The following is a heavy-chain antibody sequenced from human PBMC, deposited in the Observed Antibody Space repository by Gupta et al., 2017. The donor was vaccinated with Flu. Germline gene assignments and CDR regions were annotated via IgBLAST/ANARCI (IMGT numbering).Heavy chain of an antibody. V-gene: IGHV3-74*01. CDR1: GFTFSSYW. D-gene: IGHD3-16*01. Sequence: EVQLVESGGGLVQPGGSLRLSCAASGFTFSSYWMHWVRQAPGKGLVWVSRINSDGSTTSDADSVKGRFTISRDNAKNTLYLQMNSLRAEDTAVYYCARVAQGRYDFDYWGQGTLVTVSS. J-gene: IGHJ4*02. CDR2: INSDGSTT. CDR3: ARVAQGRYDFDY.